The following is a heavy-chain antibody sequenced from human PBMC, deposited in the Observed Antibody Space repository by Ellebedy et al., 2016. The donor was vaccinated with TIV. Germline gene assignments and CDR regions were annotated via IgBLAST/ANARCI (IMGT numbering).Heavy chain of an antibody. CDR1: RSDSGSNW. V-gene: IGHV5-51*01. J-gene: IGHJ2*01. CDR2: VYLDDSET. D-gene: IGHD3-22*01. CDR3: AALEGAYYYDSSGYFGFSNWYFDL. Sequence: GESLKISCQLSRSDSGSNWIGWVRQMPGKGLQWMGTVYLDDSETRYSPPFQGQVTIPADKSINTAFLQWSSLKASDTAIYYCAALEGAYYYDSSGYFGFSNWYFDLWGRGTLVTVSS.